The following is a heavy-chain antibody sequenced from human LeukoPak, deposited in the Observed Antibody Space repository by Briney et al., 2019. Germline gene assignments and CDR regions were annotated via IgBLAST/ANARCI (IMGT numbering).Heavy chain of an antibody. V-gene: IGHV3-73*01. CDR1: GFTFSGSA. D-gene: IGHD1-26*01. J-gene: IGHJ3*02. Sequence: GGSLKLPCAASGFTFSGSAMHWVRQASGKGLEWVGRIRSKANSYATAYAASVKGRFTISRDDSKNTAYLQMNSLKTEDTAVYYCTRHEFWGGSYLLAFDIWGQGTMVTVSS. CDR2: IRSKANSYAT. CDR3: TRHEFWGGSYLLAFDI.